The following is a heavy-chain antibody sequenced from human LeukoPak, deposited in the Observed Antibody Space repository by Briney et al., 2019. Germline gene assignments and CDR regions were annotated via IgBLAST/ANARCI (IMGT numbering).Heavy chain of an antibody. Sequence: GGSLRLSCAASGFTFDDYGMSWVRQAPGKGLEWVSGINWNGGSTGYADSVKGRFTISRDNAKNSLYLQMNSLRAEDTALYYCARSGLKWLLGYFDYWGQGTLVTVSS. CDR2: INWNGGST. J-gene: IGHJ4*02. V-gene: IGHV3-20*04. CDR3: ARSGLKWLLGYFDY. CDR1: GFTFDDYG. D-gene: IGHD3-22*01.